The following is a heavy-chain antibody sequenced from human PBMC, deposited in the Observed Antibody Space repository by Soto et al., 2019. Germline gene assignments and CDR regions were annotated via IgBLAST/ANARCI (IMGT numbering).Heavy chain of an antibody. J-gene: IGHJ6*02. Sequence: QVQLVESGGGVVQPGRSLRLSCAASGFTFSNYGMHWVRQAPGKGLEWVALISYDGSTKLYVDSFKGRFAISRDDPQNSLFMQRDSLRPEDTAVYFCAKDWDGFTVTGYTYGMDVWGQGTTVTVSS. CDR3: AKDWDGFTVTGYTYGMDV. CDR1: GFTFSNYG. V-gene: IGHV3-30*18. D-gene: IGHD6-13*01. CDR2: ISYDGSTK.